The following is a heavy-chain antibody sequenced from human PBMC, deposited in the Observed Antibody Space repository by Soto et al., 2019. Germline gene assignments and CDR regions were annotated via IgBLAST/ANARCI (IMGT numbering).Heavy chain of an antibody. CDR2: VFHIGNT. CDR1: GGSVNSDNFY. D-gene: IGHD2-21*02. Sequence: SETLSLTCTVSGGSVNSDNFYWSWIRQPPGKGLEWIGYVFHIGNTNYTPSLKSRIAMSIDTTRNQFSLSLISATAADTAFYVRARHHPAVTADFFDSWGRGNMVTVSS. V-gene: IGHV4-61*01. CDR3: ARHHPAVTADFFDS. J-gene: IGHJ4*01.